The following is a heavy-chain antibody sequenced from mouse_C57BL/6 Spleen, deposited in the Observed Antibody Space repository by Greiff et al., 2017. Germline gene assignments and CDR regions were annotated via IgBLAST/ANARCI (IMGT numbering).Heavy chain of an antibody. CDR1: GYSITSGYY. CDR2: ISYDGSN. V-gene: IGHV3-6*01. Sequence: ESGPGLVKPSQSLSLTCSVTGYSITSGYYWNWIRQFPGNKLEWMGYISYDGSNNYNPSLKNRISITRDTSKNQFFLKLNSVTTEDTATYYCARVSRGYFDYWGQGTTLTVSS. CDR3: ARVSRGYFDY. J-gene: IGHJ2*01.